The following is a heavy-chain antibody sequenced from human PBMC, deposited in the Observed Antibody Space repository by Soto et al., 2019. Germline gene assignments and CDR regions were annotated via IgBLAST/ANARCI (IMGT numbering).Heavy chain of an antibody. J-gene: IGHJ5*02. D-gene: IGHD6-13*01. CDR2: IKQDGSEK. Sequence: PGGSLRLSCAASVFTFSSYWMSWVRQGPGKGLECVANIKQDGSEKYYVDSVKGRFTISRDNAQNSLYLQMNSLRAQDTAVYYCARAVQKQLVRWFEPWGQGTMVTVSS. V-gene: IGHV3-7*01. CDR1: VFTFSSYW. CDR3: ARAVQKQLVRWFEP.